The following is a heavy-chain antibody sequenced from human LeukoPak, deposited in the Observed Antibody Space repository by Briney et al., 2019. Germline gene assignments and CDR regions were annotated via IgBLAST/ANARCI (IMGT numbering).Heavy chain of an antibody. J-gene: IGHJ4*02. V-gene: IGHV4-34*01. D-gene: IGHD2-15*01. CDR2: INHSGST. CDR3: ARGGPYCSGGSCYADY. Sequence: SETLSLTCAVYGGSFSGYYWSWIRQPPGKGLEWIGEINHSGSTSYNPSLKSRVTISVDTSKNQFSLKLSSVTAADTAVYYCARGGPYCSGGSCYADYWGQGTLVTVSS. CDR1: GGSFSGYY.